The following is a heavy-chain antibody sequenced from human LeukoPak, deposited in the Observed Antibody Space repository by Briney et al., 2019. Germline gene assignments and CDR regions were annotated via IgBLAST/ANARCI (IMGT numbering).Heavy chain of an antibody. V-gene: IGHV7-4-1*02. D-gene: IGHD6-19*01. CDR2: INTNTGNP. Sequence: ASVKVSCKASGYTFTSSALNWVRQAPGQGLEWMGWINTNTGNPTYAQGFTGRFVFSLDTSVSTAYLRISSLEAEDTAIYYCATDLKKGDSGCFDYWGQGTLVTVSS. CDR3: ATDLKKGDSGCFDY. CDR1: GYTFTSSA. J-gene: IGHJ4*02.